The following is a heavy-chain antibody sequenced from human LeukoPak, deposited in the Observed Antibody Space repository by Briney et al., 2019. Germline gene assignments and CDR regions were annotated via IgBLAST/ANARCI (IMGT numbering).Heavy chain of an antibody. Sequence: PSETLSLTCAVSGGSISSYYWSWIRQPPGKGLEWIGYIYYSGSTNYNPSLKSRVTISVDTSKKQFSLKLSSVTAADTAVYYCARVTPYKTYYYDSSGFFDYWGQGTLVTVSS. CDR1: GGSISSYY. CDR2: IYYSGST. CDR3: ARVTPYKTYYYDSSGFFDY. J-gene: IGHJ4*02. D-gene: IGHD3-22*01. V-gene: IGHV4-59*08.